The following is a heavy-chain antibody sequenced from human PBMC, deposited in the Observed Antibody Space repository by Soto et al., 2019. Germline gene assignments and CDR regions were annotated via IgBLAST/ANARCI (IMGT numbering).Heavy chain of an antibody. V-gene: IGHV3-30-3*01. CDR3: ARDAAIGSSEYYFDY. CDR2: ISYDGSNK. J-gene: IGHJ4*02. D-gene: IGHD2-15*01. CDR1: GFTFSSYA. Sequence: QVQLVESGGGVVQPGRSLRLSCAASGFTFSSYAMHWVRQAPGKGLEWVAVISYDGSNKYYADSVKGRFTISRDNSKNTLYLQMNSLRAEDTAVYYCARDAAIGSSEYYFDYWGQGTLVTVSS.